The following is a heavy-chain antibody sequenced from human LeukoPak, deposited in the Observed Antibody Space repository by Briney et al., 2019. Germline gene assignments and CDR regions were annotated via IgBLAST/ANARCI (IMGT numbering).Heavy chain of an antibody. CDR1: GGSFSGYY. V-gene: IGHV4-34*01. CDR2: INHSAYT. D-gene: IGHD3-3*02. CDR3: ARGGRHLIADHHDYYYYMDV. Sequence: PSETLSLTCAVYGGSFSGYYWSWIRQPPGEGPEWIGEINHSAYTNYNPSLKSRVTLSVDPSKNQFSLRMSSVTAADTAVYYCARGGRHLIADHHDYYYYMDVWGSGTTVTVSS. J-gene: IGHJ6*03.